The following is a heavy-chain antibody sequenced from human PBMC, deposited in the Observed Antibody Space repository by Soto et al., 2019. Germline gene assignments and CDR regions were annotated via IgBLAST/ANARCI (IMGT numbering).Heavy chain of an antibody. Sequence: SETLSLTCTVSGGSISSGDYYWSWIRQPPGKGLEWIGYIYYSGSTYYNPSLKSRVTISVDTSKNQFSLKLSSVTAADTAVYYCARDFLEWLSPSHLQYYYYYGMDVWGQGTTVTVSS. D-gene: IGHD3-3*01. CDR1: GGSISSGDYY. J-gene: IGHJ6*02. CDR2: IYYSGST. V-gene: IGHV4-30-4*01. CDR3: ARDFLEWLSPSHLQYYYYYGMDV.